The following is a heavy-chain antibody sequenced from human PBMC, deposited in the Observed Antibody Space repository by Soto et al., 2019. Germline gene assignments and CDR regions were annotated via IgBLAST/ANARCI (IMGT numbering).Heavy chain of an antibody. Sequence: ASVKVSCKASGYTFTSYGISWVRQAPGQGLEWMGWISAYNGNTNYAQKFQGRVTMTRNTSISTAYMELSSLRSEDTAVYYCARFFWSGYYMDVWGKGTTVTVSS. D-gene: IGHD3-3*01. CDR2: ISAYNGNT. CDR1: GYTFTSYG. CDR3: ARFFWSGYYMDV. J-gene: IGHJ6*04. V-gene: IGHV1-18*01.